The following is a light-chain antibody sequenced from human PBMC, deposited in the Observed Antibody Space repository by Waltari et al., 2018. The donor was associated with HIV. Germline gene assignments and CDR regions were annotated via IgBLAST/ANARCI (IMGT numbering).Light chain of an antibody. V-gene: IGLV1-40*01. J-gene: IGLJ1*01. Sequence: QSVLTQPPSVSGARGQRVPISCTGSSSKIGAGSHEHWYQQLPGTAPKLLIYGNSNRPSGVPDRFSGSKSGTSASLAITGLQAEDEADYHCQAHDSSLSGYVFGTGTKVTVL. CDR2: GNS. CDR1: SSKIGAGSH. CDR3: QAHDSSLSGYV.